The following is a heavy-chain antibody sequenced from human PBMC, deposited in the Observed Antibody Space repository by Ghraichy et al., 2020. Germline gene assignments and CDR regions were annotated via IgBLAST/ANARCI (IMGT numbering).Heavy chain of an antibody. J-gene: IGHJ4*02. Sequence: SETLSLTCTVSGSSVSSDSYYWGWIRQTPGKGLEWIASIYYNGYTYYNPSLKSRVTISVDMSKNQFALKLSSVTAADTAVYYCASSAFGVVINLYYFDYWGQGTLVTVSS. CDR3: ASSAFGVVINLYYFDY. CDR2: IYYNGYT. V-gene: IGHV4-39*01. CDR1: GSSVSSDSYY. D-gene: IGHD3-3*01.